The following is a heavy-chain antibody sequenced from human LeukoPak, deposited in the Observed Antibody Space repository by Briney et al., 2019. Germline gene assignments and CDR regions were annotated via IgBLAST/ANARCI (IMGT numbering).Heavy chain of an antibody. CDR1: GYSFTGYW. CDR3: ARLRGDSSGYDAFDI. D-gene: IGHD3-22*01. J-gene: IGHJ3*02. Sequence: GESLKISCKGSGYSFTGYWIGWVRQMPEKGLEWMGIIYPGDSDAKYSPAFQGHVTFSADKSISTAYLQWSGLRASDTAMYYCARLRGDSSGYDAFDIWSQGTMVTVSS. V-gene: IGHV5-51*01. CDR2: IYPGDSDA.